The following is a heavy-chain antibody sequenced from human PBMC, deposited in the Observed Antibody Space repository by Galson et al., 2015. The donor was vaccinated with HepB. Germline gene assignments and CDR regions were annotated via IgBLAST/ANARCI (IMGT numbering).Heavy chain of an antibody. J-gene: IGHJ4*02. CDR2: ISYDGINK. D-gene: IGHD5-24*01. CDR3: ARAHSPPVATNLVVGYFDY. CDR1: GFTFSTYA. Sequence: SLRLSCAASGFTFSTYAMNWVRQAPGKGLEWVAVISYDGINKYYADSVKGRFTISRGNSKNTLYLQMNSLRVEDTAVYYCARAHSPPVATNLVVGYFDYWGQGTLVTVAA. V-gene: IGHV3-30-3*01.